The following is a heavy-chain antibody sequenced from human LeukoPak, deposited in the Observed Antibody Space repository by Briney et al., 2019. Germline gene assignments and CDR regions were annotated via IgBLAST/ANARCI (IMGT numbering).Heavy chain of an antibody. D-gene: IGHD6-19*01. Sequence: WGSLRLSCAASGFTFSSYGMHWVRQAPGKGLEWVAVISYDGSNKYYADSVKGRFTISRDNSKNTLYLQMNSLRAEDTAVYYCAKDPSSGIAVAGLFDYWGQGTLVTVSS. CDR1: GFTFSSYG. CDR3: AKDPSSGIAVAGLFDY. J-gene: IGHJ4*01. V-gene: IGHV3-30*18. CDR2: ISYDGSNK.